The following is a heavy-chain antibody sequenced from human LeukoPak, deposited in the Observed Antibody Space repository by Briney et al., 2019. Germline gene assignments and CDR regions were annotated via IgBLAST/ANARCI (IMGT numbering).Heavy chain of an antibody. CDR1: GFTFSSYA. CDR3: TSGEMSAFDF. J-gene: IGHJ3*01. V-gene: IGHV3-15*01. Sequence: PGGSLRLSCAASGFTFSSYAMSWVRQAPGKGLEWLGRIRSYTSGGTSKYAATVRGRFIISRDDSKKTVYLQMSSLKTEDTAMYYCTSGEMSAFDFWGQGKMVTVSS. D-gene: IGHD1-26*01. CDR2: IRSYTSGGTS.